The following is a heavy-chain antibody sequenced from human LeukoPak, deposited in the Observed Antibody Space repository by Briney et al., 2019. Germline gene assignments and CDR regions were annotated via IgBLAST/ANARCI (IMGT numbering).Heavy chain of an antibody. CDR2: IYTSGST. Sequence: SETLSLTCTVSGGSISSYYWSWIRQPAGKGLDWIGRIYTSGSTNYNPSLKSRVTMSVDTSKNQFSLKLSSVTAADTAVYYCARDLGLGGYDLGLIYWGQGTLVTVSS. D-gene: IGHD5-12*01. J-gene: IGHJ4*02. V-gene: IGHV4-4*07. CDR3: ARDLGLGGYDLGLIY. CDR1: GGSISSYY.